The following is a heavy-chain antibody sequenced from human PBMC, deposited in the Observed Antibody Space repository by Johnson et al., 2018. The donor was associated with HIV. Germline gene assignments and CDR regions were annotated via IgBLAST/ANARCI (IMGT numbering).Heavy chain of an antibody. J-gene: IGHJ3*02. Sequence: QVQLVESGGGVVQPGRSLRLSCAASGFTFSSYAMHWVRQAPGKGLEWVALISYDGSNKYYADSVKGRFTISRDNSKNTLFLQMTSLRGEDTAKYYCARETAVDAFDIWGQGTMVTVSS. D-gene: IGHD6-19*01. CDR2: ISYDGSNK. CDR3: ARETAVDAFDI. V-gene: IGHV3-30*04. CDR1: GFTFSSYA.